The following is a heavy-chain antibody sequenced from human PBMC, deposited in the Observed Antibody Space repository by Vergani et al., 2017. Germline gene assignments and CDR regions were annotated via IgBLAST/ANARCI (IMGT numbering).Heavy chain of an antibody. Sequence: EVQLVESGGGLVQPGRSLRLSCAASGFTFDDYAMHWVRQAPGKGLEWVSGISWNSGSIGYADSVKGRFTISRDNAKNSLYLQMNSLRAEDTALYYCAKDMALDYYDSSGLEGAFDIWGQGTMVTVSS. D-gene: IGHD3-22*01. CDR1: GFTFDDYA. CDR2: ISWNSGSI. J-gene: IGHJ3*02. CDR3: AKDMALDYYDSSGLEGAFDI. V-gene: IGHV3-9*01.